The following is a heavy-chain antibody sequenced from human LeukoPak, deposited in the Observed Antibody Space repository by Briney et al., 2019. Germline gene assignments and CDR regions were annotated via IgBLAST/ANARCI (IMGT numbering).Heavy chain of an antibody. V-gene: IGHV4-39*07. CDR1: GGSISSSYYY. J-gene: IGHJ4*02. D-gene: IGHD3-9*01. CDR3: ARGGSPRPLRFFDWFPPPFDY. CDR2: IYNSGST. Sequence: SETLSLTCTVSGGSISSSYYYWGWIRQPPGKGLEWIGSIYNSGSTHYNPSLKSRVTISVDRSKNQFSLKLSSVTAADTAVYYCARGGSPRPLRFFDWFPPPFDYWGQGTLVTVSS.